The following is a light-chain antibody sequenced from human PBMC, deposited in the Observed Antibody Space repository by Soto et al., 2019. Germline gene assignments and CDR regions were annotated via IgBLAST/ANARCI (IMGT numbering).Light chain of an antibody. V-gene: IGKV3-20*01. J-gene: IGKJ1*01. CDR1: QNINSDY. CDR3: QQYKNWPPWT. CDR2: GAS. Sequence: EIVLTQSPGTLSLSPGERATLSCRASQNINSDYFAWYQQKPGQAPRLLIYGASGRATGIPDRFSGSGSGTEFTLTISSLQSEDFAVYYCQQYKNWPPWTFGQGTKVDIK.